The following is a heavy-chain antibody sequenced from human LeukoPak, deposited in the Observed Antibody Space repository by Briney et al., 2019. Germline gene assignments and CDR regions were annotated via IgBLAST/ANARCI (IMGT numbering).Heavy chain of an antibody. J-gene: IGHJ5*02. CDR1: GYTFTDYY. D-gene: IGHD3-10*01. CDR3: ARDRGSGRGWFDP. V-gene: IGHV1-2*02. CDR2: MNVKTGAT. Sequence: GASVKVSCKASGYTFTDYYIHWVRQAPGHGLEWLGWMNVKTGATSSAQKFPGRFTMTRDTSIGTASMEFSSLTSDDTAVYYCARDRGSGRGWFDPWGQGTLVIVSS.